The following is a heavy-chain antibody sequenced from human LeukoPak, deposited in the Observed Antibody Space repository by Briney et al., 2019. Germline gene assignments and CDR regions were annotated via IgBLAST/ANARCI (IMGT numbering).Heavy chain of an antibody. D-gene: IGHD3-16*01. J-gene: IGHJ4*02. Sequence: GGSLRLSCAASGFSFSGYNMNWVRQAPGKGLEWVSSITSSSAYIYHADSVKGRFTISRDNAKNSLYLQMDSLRVEDTAVYYCARDTVITLGSFDYWGQGTLVTVSS. CDR2: ITSSSAYI. CDR1: GFSFSGYN. V-gene: IGHV3-21*01. CDR3: ARDTVITLGSFDY.